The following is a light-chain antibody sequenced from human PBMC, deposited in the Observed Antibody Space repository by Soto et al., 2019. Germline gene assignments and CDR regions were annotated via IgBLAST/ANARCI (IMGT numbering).Light chain of an antibody. CDR1: SGYSNYK. V-gene: IGLV9-49*01. Sequence: QLVLTQPPSASASLGASVTLTCTLSSGYSNYKVDWYQQRPGKGPRFVMRVGTGGIVGSKGDGIPDRFSVLGSGLNRYLTIKNIQEEDESDYHCVADHGSGNNFVLVFGGGTKLTVL. CDR3: VADHGSGNNFVLV. J-gene: IGLJ2*01. CDR2: VGTGGIVG.